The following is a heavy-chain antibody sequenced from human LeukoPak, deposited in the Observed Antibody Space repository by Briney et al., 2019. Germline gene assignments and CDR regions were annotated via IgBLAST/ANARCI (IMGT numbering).Heavy chain of an antibody. CDR3: ARSKAHLSTSWYGNWFDP. J-gene: IGHJ5*02. Sequence: PSETLSLTCTVSGGSISSSSYYWGWIRQPPGKGLEWIGSIYHGGSTYYNPSLKSRLTISVDTSNNQFSLKLSSVTAADTAVYYCARSKAHLSTSWYGNWFDPWGQGTLVTVSS. CDR1: GGSISSSSYY. V-gene: IGHV4-39*07. D-gene: IGHD2-2*01. CDR2: IYHGGST.